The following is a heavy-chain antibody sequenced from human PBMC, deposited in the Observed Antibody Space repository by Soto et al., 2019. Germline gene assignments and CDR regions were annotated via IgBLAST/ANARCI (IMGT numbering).Heavy chain of an antibody. Sequence: GGSLRLSCAASGFTFSSYAMSWVRQAPGKGLEWVSAISGSGGSTYYADSVKGRFTISRDNSKNTLYLQVNSLRAEDTAVYYCAKGCSSTSCYYHPYGMDVWGQGTTVTVSS. D-gene: IGHD2-2*01. CDR3: AKGCSSTSCYYHPYGMDV. V-gene: IGHV3-23*01. CDR1: GFTFSSYA. CDR2: ISGSGGST. J-gene: IGHJ6*02.